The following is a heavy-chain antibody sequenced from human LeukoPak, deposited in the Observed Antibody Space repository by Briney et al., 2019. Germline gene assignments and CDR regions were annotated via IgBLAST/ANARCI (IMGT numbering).Heavy chain of an antibody. Sequence: GGSLRLSCAASRFTFSSNAMSWVRQAPGKGLEWVSAISGSSSSGRTFYADSVKGRFTISRDNSKNTLYLQMNSLRAEDTAIYYCAKMRWELNYFDYWGQGTLVTVSS. CDR2: ISGSSSSGRT. D-gene: IGHD4-23*01. V-gene: IGHV3-23*01. CDR3: AKMRWELNYFDY. CDR1: RFTFSSNA. J-gene: IGHJ4*02.